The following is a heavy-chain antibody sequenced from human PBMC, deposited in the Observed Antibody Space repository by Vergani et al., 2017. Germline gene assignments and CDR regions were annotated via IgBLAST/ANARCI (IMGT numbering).Heavy chain of an antibody. V-gene: IGHV1-69*02. CDR1: GYTFTSYT. CDR3: ARGFYGSGSYPFDY. Sequence: QVQLVQSGAEVKKPGASVTVSCKASGYTFTSYTISWVRQAPGQGLEWMGRFIPILGIANYAQKFQGRVTITADKSTSTAYMELSSLRSEDTAVYYCARGFYGSGSYPFDYWGQGTLVTVSS. D-gene: IGHD3-10*01. J-gene: IGHJ4*02. CDR2: FIPILGIA.